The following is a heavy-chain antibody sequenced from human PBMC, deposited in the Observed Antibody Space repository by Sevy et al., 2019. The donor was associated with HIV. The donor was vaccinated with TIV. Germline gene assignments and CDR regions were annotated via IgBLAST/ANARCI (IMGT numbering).Heavy chain of an antibody. CDR2: IYSGGST. CDR3: ARDRREYYYDSSGYYHQYNWFDP. V-gene: IGHV3-53*01. D-gene: IGHD3-22*01. CDR1: GFTVSSNY. J-gene: IGHJ5*02. Sequence: GGFLRLSCAASGFTVSSNYMSWVRQAPGKGLEWVSVIYSGGSTYYADSVKGRFTISRDNSKNTLYLQMNSLRAEDTAVYYGARDRREYYYDSSGYYHQYNWFDPWGQGTLVTVSS.